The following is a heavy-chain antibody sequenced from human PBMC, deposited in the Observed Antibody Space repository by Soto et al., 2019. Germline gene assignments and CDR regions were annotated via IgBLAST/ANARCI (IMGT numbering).Heavy chain of an antibody. CDR1: GGSISGYY. D-gene: IGHD5-12*01. Sequence: QVQLQESGPGLVKPSETLSLTCTVSGGSISGYYWSWIRQPPGKGLEWIGYIYYSGSTNYNPSLESRVTISVDTSKNQFSLKLSSVTVADTAVYYCARERDGYHYYFDYWGQGTLVTVSS. J-gene: IGHJ4*02. CDR3: ARERDGYHYYFDY. CDR2: IYYSGST. V-gene: IGHV4-59*01.